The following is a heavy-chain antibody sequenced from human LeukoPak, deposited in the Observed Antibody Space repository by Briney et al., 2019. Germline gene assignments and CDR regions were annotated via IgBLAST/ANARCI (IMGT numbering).Heavy chain of an antibody. CDR3: ARVVYSGSYSCDY. CDR1: GFTFSSYW. Sequence: SGGSLRLSCAASGFTFSSYWMYWVRQAPGKGLVWVSRINSNGSSTSYADSVKGRFTISRDNAKNTLYLQMNSLRAEDTAVYYCARVVYSGSYSCDYWGQGTLVTVSS. D-gene: IGHD1-26*01. CDR2: INSNGSST. J-gene: IGHJ4*02. V-gene: IGHV3-74*01.